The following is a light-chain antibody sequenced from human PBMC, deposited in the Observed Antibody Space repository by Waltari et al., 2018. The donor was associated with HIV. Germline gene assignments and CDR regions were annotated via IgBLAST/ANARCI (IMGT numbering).Light chain of an antibody. CDR1: NLGDKY. J-gene: IGLJ2*01. CDR3: QAWDSSTAV. CDR2: QDS. Sequence: SYELTQPPSVSVSPGQTASITCSGDNLGDKYACWYQRKPGQPPVWVIYQDSKRPSGIPERFSGSNSGNTATLTISGTQAMDEADYYCQAWDSSTAVFGGGTKLTGL. V-gene: IGLV3-1*01.